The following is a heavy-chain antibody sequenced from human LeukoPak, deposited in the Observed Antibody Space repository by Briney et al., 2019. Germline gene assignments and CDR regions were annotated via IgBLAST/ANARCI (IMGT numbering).Heavy chain of an antibody. D-gene: IGHD1-26*01. Sequence: PGGSLRLSCADSGFTFDRYWMHWVRQPPGKGLSWVSHITTDGSGTSYADSVKGRFTISRDNAKKTLYLQMNSLRAEDTAVYYCAKDSGPLGVSYSGSHSDEDAFDIWGQGTMVTVSS. V-gene: IGHV3-74*01. J-gene: IGHJ3*02. CDR3: AKDSGPLGVSYSGSHSDEDAFDI. CDR2: ITTDGSGT. CDR1: GFTFDRYW.